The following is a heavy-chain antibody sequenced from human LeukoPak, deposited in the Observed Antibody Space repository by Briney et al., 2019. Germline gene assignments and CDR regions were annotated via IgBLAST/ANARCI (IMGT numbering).Heavy chain of an antibody. J-gene: IGHJ4*02. D-gene: IGHD3-22*01. CDR1: GYTFTSYA. CDR3: ARGGVPGYYYDSSGYYYHYFDY. Sequence: ASVKVSCKASGYTFTSYAMHWVRQAPGQRLEWMGWINAGNGNTKYSQKFQGRVIITRETSASTAYMELSSLRSEDTAVCYCARGGVPGYYYDSSGYYYHYFDYWGQGTLVTVSS. CDR2: INAGNGNT. V-gene: IGHV1-3*01.